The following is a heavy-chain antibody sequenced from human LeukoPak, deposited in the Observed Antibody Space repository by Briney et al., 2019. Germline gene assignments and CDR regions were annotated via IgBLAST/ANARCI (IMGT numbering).Heavy chain of an antibody. D-gene: IGHD3-3*01. CDR3: ARGSGYYDFWSGYLTYFGY. Sequence: SETLSLTCTVSGGSISTRTYYWGWIRQPPGKGLEWIGSIYYSGSTYYNPSLKSRVTISVNTSKNQFSLKLSSVTAADTAVYYCARGSGYYDFWSGYLTYFGYWGQGTLVTVSS. J-gene: IGHJ4*02. CDR1: GGSISTRTYY. CDR2: IYYSGST. V-gene: IGHV4-39*07.